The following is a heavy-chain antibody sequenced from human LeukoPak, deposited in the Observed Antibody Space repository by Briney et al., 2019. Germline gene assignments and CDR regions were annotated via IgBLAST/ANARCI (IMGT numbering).Heavy chain of an antibody. V-gene: IGHV1-69*06. CDR1: GGTFTNYV. CDR2: IIPILGAA. CDR3: ARSVEQWLITGGRLDV. D-gene: IGHD6-19*01. Sequence: ASVKVSCKPSGGTFTNYVISWGRQTPGQGLGWMGGIIPILGAANYAQKFHGRVTITADKSTSTIYMEMSSLRSEDTAIYYCARSVEQWLITGGRLDVWGKGTTVTVSS. J-gene: IGHJ6*04.